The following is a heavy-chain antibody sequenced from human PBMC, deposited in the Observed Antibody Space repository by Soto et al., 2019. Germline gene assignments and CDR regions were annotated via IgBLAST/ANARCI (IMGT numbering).Heavy chain of an antibody. CDR3: AREDRILEWLGWFDP. D-gene: IGHD3-3*01. CDR2: ISAYNGNT. J-gene: IGHJ5*02. CDR1: GYTFTSYG. Sequence: ASVKVSCKASGYTFTSYGISWVRQAPGQGLEWMGWISAYNGNTNYAQKLQGRVTMTTDTSTSTAYMELRSLRSDDTAVYYCAREDRILEWLGWFDPWGQGTLVTVSS. V-gene: IGHV1-18*01.